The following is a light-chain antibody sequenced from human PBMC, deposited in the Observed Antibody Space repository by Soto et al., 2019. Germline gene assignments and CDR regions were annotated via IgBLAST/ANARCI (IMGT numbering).Light chain of an antibody. CDR3: QQYYSTPYT. V-gene: IGKV4-1*01. CDR2: WAS. J-gene: IGKJ2*01. CDR1: QTVSYSSNNKNY. Sequence: DIVMTQSXDXLAVXLGERATINCKSSQTVSYSSNNKNYLAWYQQKPGQPPKLLIYWASTRESGVPXXXXXXXXXXXXXXTISSLQAEDVAFYYCQQYYSTPYTFGQGTKLEIK.